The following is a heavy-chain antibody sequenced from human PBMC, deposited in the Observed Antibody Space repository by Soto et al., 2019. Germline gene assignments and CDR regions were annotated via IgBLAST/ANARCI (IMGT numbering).Heavy chain of an antibody. D-gene: IGHD1-7*01. V-gene: IGHV1-8*01. CDR1: GYRFTSYD. Sequence: GASVKVCCKACGYRFTSYDINGVRQATGQGLEWMGWMNPNSGNTGYAQKFQGRVTMTRNTSISTAYMELSSLRSEDTAVYYCARGYSGTTLVDYWGQGTLVTVSS. J-gene: IGHJ4*02. CDR3: ARGYSGTTLVDY. CDR2: MNPNSGNT.